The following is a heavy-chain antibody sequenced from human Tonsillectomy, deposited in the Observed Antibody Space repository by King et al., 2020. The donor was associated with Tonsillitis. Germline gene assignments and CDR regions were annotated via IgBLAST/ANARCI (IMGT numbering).Heavy chain of an antibody. CDR1: GFTLSSYW. Sequence: VQLVESGGGLVQPGGSLRLSCAASGFTLSSYWMSWVRQAPGKGLEWVANIKQDGSEKYYVDSVKGRFTISRDNAKNSLYLQMNSLRADDTAVYYCARESGPDAFDIGGQGTMVTVSS. J-gene: IGHJ3*02. CDR2: IKQDGSEK. CDR3: ARESGPDAFDI. D-gene: IGHD5-12*01. V-gene: IGHV3-7*01.